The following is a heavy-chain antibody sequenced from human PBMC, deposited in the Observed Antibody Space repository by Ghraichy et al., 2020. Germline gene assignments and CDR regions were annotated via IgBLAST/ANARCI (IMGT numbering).Heavy chain of an antibody. CDR1: GFTFSSYA. CDR3: ARGDLRTRMKSGSYSVFVRWYFDL. D-gene: IGHD1-26*01. CDR2: ISYDGSNK. J-gene: IGHJ2*01. Sequence: GGSLRLSCAASGFTFSSYAMHWVRQAPGKGLEWVAVISYDGSNKYYADSVKGRFTISRDNSKNTLYLQMNSLRAEDTAVYYCARGDLRTRMKSGSYSVFVRWYFDLWGRGTLVTVSS. V-gene: IGHV3-30-3*01.